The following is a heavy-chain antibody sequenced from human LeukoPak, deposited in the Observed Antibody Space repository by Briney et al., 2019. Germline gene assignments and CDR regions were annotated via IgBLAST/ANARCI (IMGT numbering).Heavy chain of an antibody. CDR3: ARGTSRYYYYGMDV. Sequence: GGTLGLSCAASGFTFSNYWMSCVRQVPAKGLEWVANIKQDGSEKYYVDSVKGRFTISRDNAKNSLYLQMNSLRAEDTALYHCARGTSRYYYYGMDVWGQGITVTVSS. D-gene: IGHD3-9*01. J-gene: IGHJ6*02. CDR1: GFTFSNYW. CDR2: IKQDGSEK. V-gene: IGHV3-7*03.